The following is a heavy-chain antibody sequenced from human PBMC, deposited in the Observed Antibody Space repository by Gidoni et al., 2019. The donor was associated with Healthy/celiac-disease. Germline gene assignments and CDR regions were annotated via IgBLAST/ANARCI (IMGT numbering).Heavy chain of an antibody. J-gene: IGHJ4*02. D-gene: IGHD1-26*01. CDR1: GYSISSGYY. Sequence: QVQLQESGPGLVKPSETLSLTCAVSGYSISSGYYWGWIRQPPGKGLEWIGSIYHSGSTYYNPSLKSRVTISVDTSKNQFSLKLSSVTAADTAVYYCARMGWELLGGFDYWGQGTLVTVSS. CDR2: IYHSGST. V-gene: IGHV4-38-2*01. CDR3: ARMGWELLGGFDY.